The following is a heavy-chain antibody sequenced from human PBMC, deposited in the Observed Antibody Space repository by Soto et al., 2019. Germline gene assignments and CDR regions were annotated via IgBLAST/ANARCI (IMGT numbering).Heavy chain of an antibody. CDR1: GYTFTGYY. Sequence: ASVKVSCKASGYTFTGYYIHWVRQAPGQGLDWMGWISPSSGDTNYAQKFQGRVTMTRDTSISTAFMELSRLTFDDTAVYYCARHNGYGAWLDPWGQGAMAAVYS. CDR2: ISPSSGDT. CDR3: ARHNGYGAWLDP. D-gene: IGHD5-12*01. V-gene: IGHV1-2*02. J-gene: IGHJ5*02.